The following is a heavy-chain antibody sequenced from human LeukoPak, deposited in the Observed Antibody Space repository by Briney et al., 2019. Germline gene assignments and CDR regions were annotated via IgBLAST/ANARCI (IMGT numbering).Heavy chain of an antibody. Sequence: GGSLRLSCAASGFTFDDYAMHWVRQAPGKGLEWVSGNSWNSGSIGYADSVKGRFTISRDNAKNSLYLQMNSLRAEDTALYYCAKDIVGATTGPFDYWGQGTLVTVSS. V-gene: IGHV3-9*01. J-gene: IGHJ4*02. D-gene: IGHD1-26*01. CDR3: AKDIVGATTGPFDY. CDR2: NSWNSGSI. CDR1: GFTFDDYA.